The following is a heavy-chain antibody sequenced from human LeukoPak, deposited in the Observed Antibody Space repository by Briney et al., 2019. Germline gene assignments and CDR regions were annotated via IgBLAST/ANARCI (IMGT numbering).Heavy chain of an antibody. D-gene: IGHD3-22*01. CDR1: GFTFDDYA. V-gene: IGHV3-9*01. CDR2: ISWNSGSI. CDR3: AKDSYYYDSSGYSSLDY. J-gene: IGHJ4*02. Sequence: GGSLRLSCAASGFTFDDYAMHWVRQDPGKGLEWVSGISWNSGSIGYADSVKGRFTISRDNAKNSLYLQMNSLRAEDTALYYCAKDSYYYDSSGYSSLDYWGQGTLVTVSS.